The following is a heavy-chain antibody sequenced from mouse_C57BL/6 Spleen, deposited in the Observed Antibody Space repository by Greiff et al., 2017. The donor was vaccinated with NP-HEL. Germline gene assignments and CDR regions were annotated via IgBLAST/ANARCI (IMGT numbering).Heavy chain of an antibody. CDR1: GFTFSSYA. D-gene: IGHD2-12*01. Sequence: EVNVVESGGGLVKPGGSLKLSCAASGFTFSSYAMSWVRQTPEKRLEWVATISDGGSYTYYPDNVQGRFTISRDNAKNNLYLQMSHLKSDDTAMYYCARDYDYGFAYWGQGTLGTFSA. CDR2: ISDGGSYT. J-gene: IGHJ3*01. CDR3: ARDYDYGFAY. V-gene: IGHV5-4*01.